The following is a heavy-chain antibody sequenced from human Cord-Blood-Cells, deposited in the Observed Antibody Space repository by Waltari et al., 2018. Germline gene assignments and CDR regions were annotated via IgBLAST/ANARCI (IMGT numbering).Heavy chain of an antibody. D-gene: IGHD6-13*01. CDR3: ASIAAAGTRAFDI. Sequence: QVQLVQSGAAVKKPGASVTVSCTASGYTFTAYYMTWVRQAPGQGLEWMGWINPNSGGTNYAQKFQGRVTMTRDTSISTAYMELSRLRSDDTAVYYCASIAAAGTRAFDIWGQGTMVTVSS. CDR1: GYTFTAYY. CDR2: INPNSGGT. J-gene: IGHJ3*02. V-gene: IGHV1-2*02.